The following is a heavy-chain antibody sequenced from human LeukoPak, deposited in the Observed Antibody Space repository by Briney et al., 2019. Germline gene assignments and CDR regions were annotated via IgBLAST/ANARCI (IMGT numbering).Heavy chain of an antibody. CDR1: GFTFSSYS. Sequence: GGSLRLSCAASGFTFSSYSMNWVRQAPGKGLGWVSSISSSSSYIYYAGSVKGRFTISRDNAKNSLYLQMNSLRAEDTAVYYCARDPALRLGSEGYAFDIWGQGTMVTVSS. CDR3: ARDPALRLGSEGYAFDI. CDR2: ISSSSSYI. J-gene: IGHJ3*02. V-gene: IGHV3-21*01. D-gene: IGHD2-21*01.